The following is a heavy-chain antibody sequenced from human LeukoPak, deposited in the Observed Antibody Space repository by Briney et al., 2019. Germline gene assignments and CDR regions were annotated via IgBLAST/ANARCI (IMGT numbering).Heavy chain of an antibody. CDR1: GFTFSSQS. CDR2: ISCSSNTI. CDR3: AKVKWELLQSHHFFDY. J-gene: IGHJ4*02. Sequence: PGGSLRLSCAASGFTFSSQSMNWVRQAPGKGLEWVSYISCSSNTIYYADSVKGRFAISRDNAKSSLCLQMNSLRAEDTAVYYCAKVKWELLQSHHFFDYWGQGTLVTVSS. V-gene: IGHV3-48*01. D-gene: IGHD1-26*01.